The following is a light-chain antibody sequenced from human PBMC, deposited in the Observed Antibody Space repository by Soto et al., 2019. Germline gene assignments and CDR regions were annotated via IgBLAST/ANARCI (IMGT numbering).Light chain of an antibody. Sequence: DIVLTQTPGTLSLSPGEGATLSCRASQSVSSDLAWYHQKPGQAPRLLIYGASTRATGIPARFSGSGSGTDFTLTISSLQPEDFATYYCQQSYSTLITFGQGTRLEI. V-gene: IGKV3-11*01. J-gene: IGKJ5*01. CDR2: GAS. CDR3: QQSYSTLIT. CDR1: QSVSSD.